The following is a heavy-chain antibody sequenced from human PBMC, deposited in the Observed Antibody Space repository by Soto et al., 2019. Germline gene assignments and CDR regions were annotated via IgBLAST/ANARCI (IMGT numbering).Heavy chain of an antibody. CDR3: AKIGIPDYYDSSGYAY. CDR1: GFTFSAYG. CDR2: ISYDGSNK. D-gene: IGHD3-22*01. Sequence: PGGSLRLSCAASGFTFSAYGMHWVRQAPGKGLEWVALISYDGSNKYYAASVKGRFTISRDNSKNTLYLQMNSLGAEDAAVYYCAKIGIPDYYDSSGYAYWGQGTLVTVSS. J-gene: IGHJ4*02. V-gene: IGHV3-30*18.